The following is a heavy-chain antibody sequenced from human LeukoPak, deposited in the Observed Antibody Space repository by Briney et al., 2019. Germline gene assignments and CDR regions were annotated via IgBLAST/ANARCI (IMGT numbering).Heavy chain of an antibody. CDR3: ARGVAISSGSYWGYNWFDP. V-gene: IGHV1-8*01. CDR2: MNPNSGNT. Sequence: GASVKVSCKASGYTFTSYDINWVRQATGQGLEWMGWMNPNSGNTGYAQKFQGRVTMTRNTSISTAYMELSSVTTADTAVYYCARGVAISSGSYWGYNWFDPWGQGTLVTVSS. D-gene: IGHD1-26*01. J-gene: IGHJ5*02. CDR1: GYTFTSYD.